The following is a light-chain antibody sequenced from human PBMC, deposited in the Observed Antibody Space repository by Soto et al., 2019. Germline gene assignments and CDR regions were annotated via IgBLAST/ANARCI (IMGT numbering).Light chain of an antibody. CDR2: DAS. V-gene: IGKV1-5*01. Sequence: IQITRSPPALSWSLLDRATITCRASQSISSWLAWYQQKPGKAPKLLIYDASTLQSGVPSRYSGSGSGTEFTLTISNLQPDDFATYYCQQYESYSPWTFGQGTKVDI. CDR1: QSISSW. J-gene: IGKJ1*01. CDR3: QQYESYSPWT.